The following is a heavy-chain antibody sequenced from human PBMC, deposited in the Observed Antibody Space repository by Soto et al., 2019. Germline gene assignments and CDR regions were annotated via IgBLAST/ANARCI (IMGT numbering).Heavy chain of an antibody. CDR2: IGSAGDT. CDR1: GFTFNTYG. CDR3: AREGRGFAGGLDV. Sequence: EVQLVESGGGLVPPGGSLRLSCAASGFTFNTYGMRWVRQVTGKGLEWVSLIGSAGDTYYSDSVKGRFAISRENAKNSLYLQINRLRAGDTAVYYCAREGRGFAGGLDVWGQGTTVTVSS. D-gene: IGHD3-10*01. V-gene: IGHV3-13*01. J-gene: IGHJ6*02.